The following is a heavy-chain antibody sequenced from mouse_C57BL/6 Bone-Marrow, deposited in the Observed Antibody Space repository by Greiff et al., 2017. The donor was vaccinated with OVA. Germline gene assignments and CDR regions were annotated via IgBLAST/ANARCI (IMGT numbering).Heavy chain of an antibody. CDR3: ARLSLGYAMNY. CDR2: ISSGGSYP. CDR1: GFTFSSYG. V-gene: IGHV5-6*01. Sequence: EVQRVESGGDLVKPGGSLKLSCAASGFTFSSYGMSWVRQTPDKRLQGVATISSGGSYPYYPDSVNGRFTIYRDNAKNALYLQMSSLKSEDTAMYYCARLSLGYAMNYWGRGTSVTVSS. J-gene: IGHJ4*01. D-gene: IGHD3-3*01.